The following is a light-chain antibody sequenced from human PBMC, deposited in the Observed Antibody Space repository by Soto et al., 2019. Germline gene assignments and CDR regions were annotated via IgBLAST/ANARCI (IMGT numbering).Light chain of an antibody. CDR3: LQDYNYAWT. CDR2: GAS. J-gene: IGKJ1*01. Sequence: DIQMTQSPSSVSGSVGDRVTITCRASQDITRWLAWYQQKPGKAPKLLIYGASSLQSGVPSRFSGSGSETDFTLTISSLQPEDFATYYCLQDYNYAWTFGQGTKVDIK. V-gene: IGKV1-12*01. CDR1: QDITRW.